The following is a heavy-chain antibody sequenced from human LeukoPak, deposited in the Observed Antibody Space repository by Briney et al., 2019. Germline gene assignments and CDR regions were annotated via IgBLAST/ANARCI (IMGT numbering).Heavy chain of an antibody. Sequence: GGSLRLSCAASGFTFSSYSMNWVRQAPGKGLEWVSSISSSSSSYIYYADSVKGRFTISRDNAKNSLYLQMNSLRAEDTAVYYCARSANVRLRRSQGDWEGRYFDYWGQGTLVTVSS. CDR2: ISSSSSSYI. J-gene: IGHJ4*02. D-gene: IGHD3/OR15-3a*01. CDR3: ARSANVRLRRSQGDWEGRYFDY. V-gene: IGHV3-21*01. CDR1: GFTFSSYS.